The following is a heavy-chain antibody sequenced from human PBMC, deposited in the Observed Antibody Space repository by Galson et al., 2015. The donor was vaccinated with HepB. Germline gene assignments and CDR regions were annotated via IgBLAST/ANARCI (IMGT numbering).Heavy chain of an antibody. Sequence: SLRLSCAASGFTFSSYWMSWVRQAPGKGLEWVANINQDGSERYYVDSVKGRFIISRDNAKNSLYLQMNSLRAEDTAVYYCARGSMVRGVIPPAYWGQGTLVTVSS. CDR3: ARGSMVRGVIPPAY. CDR1: GFTFSSYW. D-gene: IGHD3-10*01. CDR2: INQDGSER. V-gene: IGHV3-7*01. J-gene: IGHJ4*02.